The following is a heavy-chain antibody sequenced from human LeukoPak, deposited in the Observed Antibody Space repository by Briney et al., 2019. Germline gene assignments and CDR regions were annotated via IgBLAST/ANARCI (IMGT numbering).Heavy chain of an antibody. Sequence: GGSLRLSCAASGFTFSSYSMNWVRQAPGKGLEWVSYISSSSKTIYYADSVKGRFTISRDNAKNSPYLQMNSLRDEDSAVYYCARDQGIFDYWGQGTLVTVSS. V-gene: IGHV3-48*02. CDR2: ISSSSKTI. CDR3: ARDQGIFDY. J-gene: IGHJ4*02. CDR1: GFTFSSYS.